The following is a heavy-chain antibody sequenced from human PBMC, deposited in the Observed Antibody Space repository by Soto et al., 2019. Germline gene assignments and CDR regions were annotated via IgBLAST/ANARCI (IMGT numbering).Heavy chain of an antibody. CDR1: GFTFSSYA. J-gene: IGHJ4*02. D-gene: IGHD3-3*01. V-gene: IGHV3-30*09. CDR2: ISYDGSNK. Sequence: AGGSLRLSCAASGFTFSSYAMHWVRQAPGKGLEWVAVISYDGSNKYYVDSMKGRIAISRDNAKNSLYLQVNSLRVEDTAMYYCARDDHYDTYDYWGQGTLVTVSS. CDR3: ARDDHYDTYDY.